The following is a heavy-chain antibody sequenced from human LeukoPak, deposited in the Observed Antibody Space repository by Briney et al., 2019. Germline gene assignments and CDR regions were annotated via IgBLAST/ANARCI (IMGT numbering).Heavy chain of an antibody. D-gene: IGHD3-10*01. CDR3: ARVPHGSGNADYFDY. CDR1: GYTFTGYY. J-gene: IGHJ4*02. Sequence: GASVKVSCKASGYTFTGYYMHWVRQAPGQGLEWMGWINPNSGGTNYAQKFQGRVTMTRDTTISTAYMELSRLRSDDTAVYYCARVPHGSGNADYFDYWGQGTLVTVSS. V-gene: IGHV1-2*02. CDR2: INPNSGGT.